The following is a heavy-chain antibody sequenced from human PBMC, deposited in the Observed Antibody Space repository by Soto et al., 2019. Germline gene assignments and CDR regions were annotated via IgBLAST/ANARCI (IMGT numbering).Heavy chain of an antibody. CDR2: ISLYNGKT. J-gene: IGHJ4*02. Sequence: GASVKVSCKASGYTFTSSGISWVRQAPGQGLEWMGWISLYNGKTDYSQRLQDRVTMTTDTSTSTAYLELRSLRSDDTAVYFCARGFYYGSSGASPYYFDYWGPGTLVTVSS. CDR3: ARGFYYGSSGASPYYFDY. CDR1: GYTFTSSG. D-gene: IGHD3-22*01. V-gene: IGHV1-18*01.